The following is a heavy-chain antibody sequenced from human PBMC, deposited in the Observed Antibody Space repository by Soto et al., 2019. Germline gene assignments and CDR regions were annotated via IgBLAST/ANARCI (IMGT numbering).Heavy chain of an antibody. D-gene: IGHD3-22*01. Sequence: QVQLQESGPGLVKPSETLSLTCTVSGGSISSYYWSWIRQPPGKGLEWIGYIYYSGSTNYNPSLKRRVTISVDTSKNQFSLKLSSVTAADTAVYYCARDNYYDSSGYNWFDPWGQGTLVTVSS. CDR3: ARDNYYDSSGYNWFDP. CDR1: GGSISSYY. J-gene: IGHJ5*02. V-gene: IGHV4-59*01. CDR2: IYYSGST.